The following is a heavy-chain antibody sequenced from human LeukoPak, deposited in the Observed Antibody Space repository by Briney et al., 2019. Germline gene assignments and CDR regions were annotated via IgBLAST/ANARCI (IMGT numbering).Heavy chain of an antibody. Sequence: PSETLSLTCTVSGGSMSNYYWSWIRQPPGKGLEWIAYILYSGSTNYHPSLKSRVTISIDTSKNQLSLKLSSVTAADTAVYYCARAPFYYYMDVWVKGTTVTVSS. CDR3: ARAPFYYYMDV. CDR2: ILYSGST. CDR1: GGSMSNYY. J-gene: IGHJ6*03. V-gene: IGHV4-59*01.